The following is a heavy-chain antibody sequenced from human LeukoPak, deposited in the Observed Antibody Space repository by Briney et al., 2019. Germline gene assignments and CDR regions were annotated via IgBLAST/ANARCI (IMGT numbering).Heavy chain of an antibody. CDR1: GYTFTSYD. D-gene: IGHD6-19*01. J-gene: IGHJ5*02. CDR2: MNPNSGNT. V-gene: IGHV1-8*01. Sequence: ASVKVSCEASGYTFTSYDINWVRQATGQGLEWMGWMNPNSGNTGYAQKFQGRVTMTRNTSISTAYMELSSLRSEDTAVYYCASRYSSGWFGPYNWFDPWGQGTLVTVSS. CDR3: ASRYSSGWFGPYNWFDP.